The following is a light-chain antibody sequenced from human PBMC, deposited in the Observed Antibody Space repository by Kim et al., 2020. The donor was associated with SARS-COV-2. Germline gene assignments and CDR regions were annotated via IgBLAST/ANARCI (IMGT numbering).Light chain of an antibody. Sequence: SVSQGERATLSCRASQSVSSNLAWYQQKPGQAPRLLMYGASSRATGIPARFSGSGSGTEFTLTISSLQSEDFAVYYCQQYNNWAYTFGQGTKLEI. CDR2: GAS. CDR3: QQYNNWAYT. CDR1: QSVSSN. J-gene: IGKJ2*01. V-gene: IGKV3-15*01.